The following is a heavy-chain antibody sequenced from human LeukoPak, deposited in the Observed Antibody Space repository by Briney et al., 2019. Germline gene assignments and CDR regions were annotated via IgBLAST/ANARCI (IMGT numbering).Heavy chain of an antibody. V-gene: IGHV5-51*01. J-gene: IGHJ3*02. CDR2: IYPGDSET. CDR3: ARHGCSSTSCFVI. Sequence: GESLQISCKGSGYRFTSYWIGGGRQMPGKGLEGRGIIYPGDSETRYSPSFQGQVTISADKSISTAYLQWSSLKASDTAMYYCARHGCSSTSCFVIWGQGTMVTVSS. CDR1: GYRFTSYW. D-gene: IGHD2-2*01.